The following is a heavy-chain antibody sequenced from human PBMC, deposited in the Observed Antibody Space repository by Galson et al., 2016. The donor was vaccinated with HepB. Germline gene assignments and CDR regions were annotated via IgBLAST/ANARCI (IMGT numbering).Heavy chain of an antibody. V-gene: IGHV3-21*01. CDR2: ISSSSGYI. CDR3: ARVGALRFLEYGMDI. J-gene: IGHJ6*02. Sequence: SLRLSCAASGFTFSSYSMNWVRQAPGKGLAWVSSISSSSGYIYYADSVKGRFTISRDNAKNSLYLQMNSLRAEDTAVYYCARVGALRFLEYGMDIWGQGTTVTVSS. CDR1: GFTFSSYS. D-gene: IGHD3-3*01.